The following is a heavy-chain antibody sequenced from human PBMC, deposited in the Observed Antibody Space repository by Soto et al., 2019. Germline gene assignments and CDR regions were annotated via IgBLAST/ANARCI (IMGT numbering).Heavy chain of an antibody. CDR1: GFTCDDYA. CDR2: INWNSGSI. CDR3: VKDESINWYSGHFRH. Sequence: EVQLVESGGGLVQPGRSLRLSCAASGFTCDDYAMHWVRQVPGKGLEWVTGINWNSGSIGYGDSVKGRFAISRENAKNSLHLQMNSLSAEDTAFYYCVKDESINWYSGHFRHWGQGTLVTVSS. V-gene: IGHV3-9*01. D-gene: IGHD6-13*01. J-gene: IGHJ1*01.